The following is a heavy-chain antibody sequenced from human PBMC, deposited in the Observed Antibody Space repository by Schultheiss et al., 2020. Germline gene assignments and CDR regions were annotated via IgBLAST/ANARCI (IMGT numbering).Heavy chain of an antibody. J-gene: IGHJ4*02. D-gene: IGHD2-2*01. V-gene: IGHV5-10-1*01. CDR1: GYSFTNFW. CDR3: ARLNANCTRTSCYYYFDY. Sequence: GESLKISCKGSGYSFTNFWISWVRQMPRKGLEWMGRIDPTDSYTNYSPSFQGHVTLSTDKSISTAYLQWTSLRASDTAMYYCARLNANCTRTSCYYYFDYWGQGTLVTVSA. CDR2: IDPTDSYT.